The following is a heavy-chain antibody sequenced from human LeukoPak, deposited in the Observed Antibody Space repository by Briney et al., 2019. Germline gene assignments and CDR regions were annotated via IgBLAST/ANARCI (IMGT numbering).Heavy chain of an antibody. CDR3: ASPSDDFWSGYLNYYYYGMDV. CDR1: GYTFTGYY. Sequence: ASVKVSCKASGYTFTGYYMHWVRQAPGQGLEWMGWINPNSGGTNYAQKFQGRVTMTRDTSISTAYMELSRLRSDDTAVYYCASPSDDFWSGYLNYYYYGMDVWGQGTTVTVSS. CDR2: INPNSGGT. J-gene: IGHJ6*02. V-gene: IGHV1-2*02. D-gene: IGHD3-3*01.